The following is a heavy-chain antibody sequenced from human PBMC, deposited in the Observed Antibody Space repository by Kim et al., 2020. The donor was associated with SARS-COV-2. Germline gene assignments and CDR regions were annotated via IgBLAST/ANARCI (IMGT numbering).Heavy chain of an antibody. D-gene: IGHD6-19*01. CDR2: IYYSGST. CDR1: GGSISSSSYY. J-gene: IGHJ4*02. CDR3: ARPVTAGSSGWYVGY. V-gene: IGHV4-39*01. Sequence: SETLSLTCTVSGGSISSSSYYWGWIRQPPGKGLEWIGSIYYSGSTYYNPSLKSRVTISVDTSKNQFSLKLSSVTAADTAVYYCARPVTAGSSGWYVGYWGQGTLVTVSS.